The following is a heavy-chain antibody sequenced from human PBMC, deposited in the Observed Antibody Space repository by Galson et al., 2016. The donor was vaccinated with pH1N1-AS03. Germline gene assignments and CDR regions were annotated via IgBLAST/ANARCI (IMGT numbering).Heavy chain of an antibody. CDR2: ISPILHKP. J-gene: IGHJ5*02. V-gene: IGHV1-69*02. CDR1: GGTFSRYT. CDR3: ARGDGWFDP. Sequence: SVKVSCKASGGTFSRYTISWVRQAPGQGLEWMGRISPILHKPHYAQKFQGRVTITADRSTTTAYLEPSSLTSHATAVYFCARGDGWFDPWGQGTLVTVSS.